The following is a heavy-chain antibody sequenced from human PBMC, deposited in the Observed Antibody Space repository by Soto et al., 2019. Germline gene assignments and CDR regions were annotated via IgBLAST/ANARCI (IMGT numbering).Heavy chain of an antibody. CDR2: IIPIFGTA. CDR1: GGTFSSYA. J-gene: IGHJ5*02. V-gene: IGHV1-69*12. D-gene: IGHD5-18*01. CDR3: AREDGYSYGHNWFDP. Sequence: QVQLVQSGAEVKKPGSSVKVSCKASGGTFSSYAISWVRQAPGQGLEWMGGIIPIFGTANYAQKFQGRGTVTADESTSTDYMELSSLRSEDTAVYYCAREDGYSYGHNWFDPWGQGTLVTVSS.